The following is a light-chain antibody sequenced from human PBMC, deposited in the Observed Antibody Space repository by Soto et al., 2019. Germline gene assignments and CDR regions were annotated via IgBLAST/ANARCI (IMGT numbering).Light chain of an antibody. Sequence: QSALTQPASVSGSNGQSITISCTGPSSYVGGYNYVSWYQQHPGKAPKLMIYDVSNRPSGVSNRFSGSKAGNTASLTISGLQAEDEAYYYGRSYTSSRTLEGYVFGTGTKLTVL. CDR2: DVS. V-gene: IGLV2-14*01. CDR3: RSYTSSRTLEGYV. J-gene: IGLJ1*01. CDR1: SSYVGGYNY.